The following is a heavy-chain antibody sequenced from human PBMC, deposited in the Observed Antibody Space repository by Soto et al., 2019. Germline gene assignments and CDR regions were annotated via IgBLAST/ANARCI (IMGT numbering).Heavy chain of an antibody. Sequence: QVQLQESGPGLVKPSQTLSLTCTVSGGSISSGDYYWSWIRQPPGKGLEWIGYIYYTGSTYYHPSRKSRVTMSVDTSQNQFSLKLSSVTAADTAVHYCARVPAGGNSDYFDYWGQGTLVTVSS. CDR3: ARVPAGGNSDYFDY. D-gene: IGHD2-21*02. V-gene: IGHV4-30-4*01. CDR2: IYYTGST. CDR1: GGSISSGDYY. J-gene: IGHJ4*02.